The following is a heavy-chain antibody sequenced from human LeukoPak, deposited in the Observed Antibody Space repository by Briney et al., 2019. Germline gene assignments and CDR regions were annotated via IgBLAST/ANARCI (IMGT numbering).Heavy chain of an antibody. Sequence: SETLSLTCAVYGGSFSGYYWSWIRQPPGKGLEWIGEINHSGSTNYNPSLKSRVTISVDTSKNQFSLKLSSVTAADTAVYYCARAYGGNGPAMSGYYMDVWGKGTTVTVSS. CDR2: INHSGST. CDR3: ARAYGGNGPAMSGYYMDV. V-gene: IGHV4-34*01. CDR1: GGSFSGYY. D-gene: IGHD4-23*01. J-gene: IGHJ6*03.